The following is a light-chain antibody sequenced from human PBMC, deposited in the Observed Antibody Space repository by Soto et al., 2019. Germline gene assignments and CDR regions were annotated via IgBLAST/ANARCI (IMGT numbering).Light chain of an antibody. CDR1: QGISNY. CDR3: QKYNSAPWT. J-gene: IGKJ1*01. V-gene: IGKV1-27*01. CDR2: VAS. Sequence: DIQMTQSPSSLSASVGDRVTITCRASQGISNYLAWYQQQPGKVPKLLIYVASTLQSGVQSRFSGSGSVTDFTLTISSLQPEDVATYYCQKYNSAPWTFGQGTKVEIK.